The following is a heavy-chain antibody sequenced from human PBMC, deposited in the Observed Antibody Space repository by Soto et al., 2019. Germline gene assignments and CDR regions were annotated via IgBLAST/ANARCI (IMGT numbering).Heavy chain of an antibody. CDR2: IYTSGST. CDR1: GGSISSYY. D-gene: IGHD6-19*01. V-gene: IGHV4-4*07. J-gene: IGHJ4*02. CDR3: AREDSSGWTADYFDY. Sequence: QVQLQESGPGLVKPSETLSLTCTVSGGSISSYYWSWIRQPAGKGLEWIGRIYTSGSTNYNPTLKGRVTMSVDTSKNQFPLKLSSATAADTAVYYCAREDSSGWTADYFDYWGQGTLVTVSS.